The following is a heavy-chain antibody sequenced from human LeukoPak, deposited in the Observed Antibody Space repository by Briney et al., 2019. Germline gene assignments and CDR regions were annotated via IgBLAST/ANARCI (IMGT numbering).Heavy chain of an antibody. CDR3: AKGSYYDSSGSFYFDY. Sequence: PGGSLRLSCAASGFTFSSYSMNWVRQAPGKGLEWVSYISSSSTIYYADSVKGRFTISRDNAKNSLYLQMNSLRAEDTAVYYCAKGSYYDSSGSFYFDYWGQGTLVTVSS. D-gene: IGHD3-22*01. J-gene: IGHJ4*02. V-gene: IGHV3-48*01. CDR2: ISSSSTI. CDR1: GFTFSSYS.